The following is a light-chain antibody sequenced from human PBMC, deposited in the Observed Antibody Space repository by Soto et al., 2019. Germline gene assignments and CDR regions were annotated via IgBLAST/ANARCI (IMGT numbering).Light chain of an antibody. CDR1: QSVSSY. CDR2: DAS. Sequence: EIVLTQSPATLSLSPGERATLSCRASQSVSSYLAWYQQKPGQVPRLVIYDASNRATGIPGRFSGSGSGTDFTLTISSLEPEDFGVYYCQQRSSLPRTFGQGTKVEI. CDR3: QQRSSLPRT. J-gene: IGKJ1*01. V-gene: IGKV3-11*01.